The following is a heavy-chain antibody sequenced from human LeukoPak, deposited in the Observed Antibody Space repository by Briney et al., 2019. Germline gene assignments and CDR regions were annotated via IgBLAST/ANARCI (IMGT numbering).Heavy chain of an antibody. Sequence: ASVKVSCKASGYTFTGYYIHWVRQAPGQGLAWMGWINPNSGGTNYAQKFQGRVTMTRDTSISTAYMELSRLRSDDTAVYYCARAVPHCSSTSCPVDYWGQGTLVTVSS. J-gene: IGHJ4*02. D-gene: IGHD2-2*01. CDR3: ARAVPHCSSTSCPVDY. CDR2: INPNSGGT. V-gene: IGHV1-2*02. CDR1: GYTFTGYY.